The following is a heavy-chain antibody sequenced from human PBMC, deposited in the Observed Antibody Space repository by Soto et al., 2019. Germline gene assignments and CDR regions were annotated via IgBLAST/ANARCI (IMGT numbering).Heavy chain of an antibody. CDR3: ASANLLEWLSPTFDY. J-gene: IGHJ4*02. Sequence: SETLSLTCTVSGGSISSGDYYWSWIRQPPGKGLEWIGYIYYSGSTYYNPSLKSRVTISVDTSKNQFSLKLSSVTAADTAVYYCASANLLEWLSPTFDYWGQGTLVTVYS. CDR1: GGSISSGDYY. V-gene: IGHV4-30-4*01. CDR2: IYYSGST. D-gene: IGHD3-3*01.